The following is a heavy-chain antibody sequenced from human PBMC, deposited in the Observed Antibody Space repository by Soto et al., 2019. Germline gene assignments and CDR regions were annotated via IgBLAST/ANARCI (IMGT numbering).Heavy chain of an antibody. V-gene: IGHV3-48*02. CDR3: AREDILGARSFDY. J-gene: IGHJ4*02. Sequence: PGGSLRLSCAASGFTFSSYSVNWVRQAPGKGLEWVSYISSGSKTIFYADSVKGRFTVSRDNAKNSQYLQMNSLRDEDTAVYNCAREDILGARSFDYWGQGTLVTVSS. CDR2: ISSGSKTI. CDR1: GFTFSSYS. D-gene: IGHD1-26*01.